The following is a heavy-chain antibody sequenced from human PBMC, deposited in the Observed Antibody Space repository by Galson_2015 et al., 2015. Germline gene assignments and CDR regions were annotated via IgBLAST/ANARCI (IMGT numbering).Heavy chain of an antibody. CDR3: ANLIGYCSSTSCYFDY. Sequence: APRISCGGSWITLSSLLVSWGRPGPGKGLGGGGNKKQDGREKYYVDSVKGRFTISRDNAKNSLYLQMNSLRAEDTAVYYCANLIGYCSSTSCYFDYWGQGTLVTVSS. CDR2: KKQDGREK. V-gene: IGHV3-7*03. CDR1: WITLSSLL. J-gene: IGHJ4*02. D-gene: IGHD2-2*01.